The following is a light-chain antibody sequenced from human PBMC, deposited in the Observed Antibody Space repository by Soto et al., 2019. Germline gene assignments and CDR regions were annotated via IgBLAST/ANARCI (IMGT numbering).Light chain of an antibody. CDR1: ISDIGGYNF. V-gene: IGLV2-14*01. Sequence: QSALTQPASVSGSPGQSITISCTGTISDIGGYNFISCYQHHPGKAPKLVIYDVNNRPSGISYRLSGSKSGNTASLTISGLQAEDEADYYCASYTRIPTLVFGGGTKLTVL. J-gene: IGLJ2*01. CDR2: DVN. CDR3: ASYTRIPTLV.